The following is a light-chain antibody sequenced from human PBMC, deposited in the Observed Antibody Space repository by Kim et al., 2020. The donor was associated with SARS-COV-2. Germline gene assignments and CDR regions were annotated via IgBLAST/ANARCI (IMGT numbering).Light chain of an antibody. CDR2: EVN. J-gene: IGLJ1*01. V-gene: IGLV2-23*02. CDR3: CSFGGSSTYF. CDR1: SRDVRNYYL. Sequence: GQTVNSSFHGTSRDVRNYYLVSWYQQHPGKAPSHIIDEVNKRPSGVSNRFSGSKSSNTASLTISGLQAEDEADYYCCSFGGSSTYFFGTGTKVTVL.